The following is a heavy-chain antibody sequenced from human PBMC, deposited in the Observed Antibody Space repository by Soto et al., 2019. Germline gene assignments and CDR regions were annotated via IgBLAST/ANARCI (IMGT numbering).Heavy chain of an antibody. V-gene: IGHV3-23*01. J-gene: IGHJ6*03. CDR1: GFTFSSYA. CDR3: AKGPKVLWLGSYYMDV. CDR2: ISGSGGST. D-gene: IGHD3-10*01. Sequence: GGSLRLSCAASGFTFSSYAMSWVRQAPGKGLEWVSAISGSGGSTYYADSVKGRFTISRDNSKNTLYLQMNSLRAEDTAVYYCAKGPKVLWLGSYYMDVWGKGTTVTVSS.